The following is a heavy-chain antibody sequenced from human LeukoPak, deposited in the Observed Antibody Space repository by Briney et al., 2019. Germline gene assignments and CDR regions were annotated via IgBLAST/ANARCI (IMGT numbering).Heavy chain of an antibody. D-gene: IGHD6-6*01. CDR1: GFTVSSNY. CDR3: AKDSLEYSSSSGRGYFDY. Sequence: PGGSLRLSCAASGFTVSSNYMSWVRQAPGKGLEWVSVIYSGGSTYYADSVKGRFTISRDNSKNTLYLQMNSLRVEDTAVYYCAKDSLEYSSSSGRGYFDYWGQGTLVTVSS. J-gene: IGHJ4*02. V-gene: IGHV3-53*01. CDR2: IYSGGST.